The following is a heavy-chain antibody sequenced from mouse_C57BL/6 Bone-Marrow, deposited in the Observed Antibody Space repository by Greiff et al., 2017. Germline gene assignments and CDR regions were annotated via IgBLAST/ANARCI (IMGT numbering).Heavy chain of an antibody. CDR3: SSVDGNYFDF. D-gene: IGHD2-3*01. V-gene: IGHV14-4*01. J-gene: IGHJ2*01. CDR2: IDPEIGDT. Sequence: VQLQQSGAELVRPGASVKLSCTASGFNIKDDYIHWVKQRPEQGLEWIGWIDPEIGDTEYASKFQGKATITSDTSSHTAYLQLSSLTSEDTAVYYCSSVDGNYFDFWGQGTPLTVAS. CDR1: GFNIKDDY.